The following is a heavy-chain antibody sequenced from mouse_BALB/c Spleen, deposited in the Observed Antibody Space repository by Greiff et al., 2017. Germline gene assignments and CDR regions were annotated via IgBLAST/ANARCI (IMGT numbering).Heavy chain of an antibody. D-gene: IGHD2-1*01. Sequence: QVQLQQSAAELARPGASVKMSCKASGYTFTSYTMHWVKQRPGQGLEWIGYINPSSGYTEYNEKFKGKATLTADTSSSTAYMQLSSLTSEDSAVYFCARYGNSYWYFDVWGAGTTVTVSS. CDR2: INPSSGYT. V-gene: IGHV1-4*02. CDR1: GYTFTSYT. J-gene: IGHJ1*01. CDR3: ARYGNSYWYFDV.